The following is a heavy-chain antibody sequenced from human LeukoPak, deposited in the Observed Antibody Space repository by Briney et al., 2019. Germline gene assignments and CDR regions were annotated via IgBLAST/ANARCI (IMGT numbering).Heavy chain of an antibody. Sequence: GGSLRLSCAASGFTVSSKYMSWVRQAPGKGLEWVSVIYIDGGTYYADSVKGRFTISRDSPKNTLLLQMNSLRAEDTAVYYCARGHYSNRLGGQGTLVTVSS. CDR3: ARGHYSNRL. V-gene: IGHV3-66*01. CDR2: IYIDGGT. J-gene: IGHJ4*02. D-gene: IGHD2-2*01. CDR1: GFTVSSKY.